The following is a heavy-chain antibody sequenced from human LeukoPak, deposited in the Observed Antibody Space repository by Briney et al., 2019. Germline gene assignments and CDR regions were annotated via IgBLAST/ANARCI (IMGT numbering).Heavy chain of an antibody. CDR3: ARGRVRITIFGVVIPHYFDY. CDR1: GGSFSDYY. CDR2: INHSGST. D-gene: IGHD3-3*01. V-gene: IGHV4-34*01. Sequence: SETLSLTCAVYGGSFSDYYWSWIRQPPGKGLEWIGEINHSGSTNYNPSLKSRVTISVDTSKNQSSLKLSSVTAADTAVYYCARGRVRITIFGVVIPHYFDYWGQGTLVTVSS. J-gene: IGHJ4*02.